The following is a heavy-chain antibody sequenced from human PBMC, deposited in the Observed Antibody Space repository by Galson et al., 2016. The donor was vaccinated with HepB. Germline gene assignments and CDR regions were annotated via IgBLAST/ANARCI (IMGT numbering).Heavy chain of an antibody. CDR3: AKGPDPQYCRTTSCYSYWFDP. Sequence: TLSLTCAVSGASIRSGDYSWSWIRQSPGKGLEWIGYIYHSGSTRYNPSLKSRVTISVDRSKNQFSLTLNSVTAADTAVYYCAKGPDPQYCRTTSCYSYWFDPWGQGTLVTVSS. J-gene: IGHJ5*02. CDR1: GASIRSGDYS. D-gene: IGHD2-2*01. V-gene: IGHV4-30-2*06. CDR2: IYHSGST.